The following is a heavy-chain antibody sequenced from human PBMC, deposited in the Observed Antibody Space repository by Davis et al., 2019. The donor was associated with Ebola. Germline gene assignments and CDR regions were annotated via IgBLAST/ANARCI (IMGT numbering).Heavy chain of an antibody. Sequence: ASVKVSCKVSGYTLTELSIHWVRQAPAKGLEWMGGFDPEDGETIYAQKFQGRVTMTTDTSTSTAYMELRSLRSDDTAVYYCATTSGIVAGNYGMDVWGKGTTVTVSS. CDR1: GYTLTELS. CDR2: FDPEDGET. D-gene: IGHD5-12*01. CDR3: ATTSGIVAGNYGMDV. V-gene: IGHV1-24*01. J-gene: IGHJ6*04.